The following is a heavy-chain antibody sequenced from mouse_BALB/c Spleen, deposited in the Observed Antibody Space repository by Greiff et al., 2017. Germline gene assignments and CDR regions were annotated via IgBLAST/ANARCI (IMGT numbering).Heavy chain of an antibody. CDR1: GYTFTSYV. Sequence: EVQLQQSGPELVKPGASVKMSCKASGYTFTSYVMHWVKQKPGQGLEWIGYINPYNDGTKYNEKFKGKATLTSDKSSSTAYMELSSLTSEDSAVYYCARWPWVTTSYYFDYWGQGTTLTVSS. D-gene: IGHD2-1*01. CDR2: INPYNDGT. V-gene: IGHV1-14*01. CDR3: ARWPWVTTSYYFDY. J-gene: IGHJ2*01.